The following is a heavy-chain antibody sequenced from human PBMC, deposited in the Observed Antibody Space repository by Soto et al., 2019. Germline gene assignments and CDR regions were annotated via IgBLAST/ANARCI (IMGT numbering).Heavy chain of an antibody. CDR2: IYNSGST. CDR1: GGSISSYY. J-gene: IGHJ5*02. Sequence: PSETLSLTCTVSGGSISSYYWSWIRQPPGKGLEWIGYIYNSGSTNYNPSLKSRVTISQDTSKNQFSLKLSSVTAADTAVYYCARVNSWDGEYNWFDPWGQGTLVIVSS. D-gene: IGHD3-10*01. CDR3: ARVNSWDGEYNWFDP. V-gene: IGHV4-59*01.